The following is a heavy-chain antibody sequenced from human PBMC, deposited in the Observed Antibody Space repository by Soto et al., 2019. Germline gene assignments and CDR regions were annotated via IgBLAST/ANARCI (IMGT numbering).Heavy chain of an antibody. CDR2: ISAYNGNT. J-gene: IGHJ4*02. Sequence: ASVKVSCKASGYTFTSYGISWVRQAPGQGLEWMGWISAYNGNTNDAQKLQGRVTMTTDTSTSTAYMELRSLRSDDTAVYYCARIEYSSSSGGWYYFDYWGQGTLVTVSS. D-gene: IGHD6-6*01. CDR1: GYTFTSYG. V-gene: IGHV1-18*01. CDR3: ARIEYSSSSGGWYYFDY.